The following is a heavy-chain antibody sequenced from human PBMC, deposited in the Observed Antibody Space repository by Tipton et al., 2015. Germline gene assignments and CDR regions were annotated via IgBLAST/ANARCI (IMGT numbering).Heavy chain of an antibody. CDR3: ARSSGYYTPTY. CDR1: GFTFSSYA. D-gene: IGHD3-3*01. V-gene: IGHV3-21*01. Sequence: SLRLSCAASGFTFSSYAMSWVRQAPGKGLEWVSVISGSGNNIENADSVQGRFTISRDNAKNALYLQMNSLRVEDTAVYYCARSSGYYTPTYWGQGTLVTVSS. J-gene: IGHJ4*02. CDR2: ISGSGNNI.